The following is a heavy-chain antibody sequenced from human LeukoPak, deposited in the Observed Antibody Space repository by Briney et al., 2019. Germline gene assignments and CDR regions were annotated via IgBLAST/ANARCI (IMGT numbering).Heavy chain of an antibody. CDR3: ARERWLQFADAFDI. CDR2: IKQDGSEK. CDR1: GFTFSSYW. J-gene: IGHJ3*02. D-gene: IGHD5-24*01. V-gene: IGHV3-7*01. Sequence: GGSLRLSCAASGFTFSSYWMSWARQAPGKGLEWVANIKQDGSEKYYVDSVKGRFTISRDNAKNSLYLQMNSLRAEDTAVYYCARERWLQFADAFDIWGQGTMVTVSS.